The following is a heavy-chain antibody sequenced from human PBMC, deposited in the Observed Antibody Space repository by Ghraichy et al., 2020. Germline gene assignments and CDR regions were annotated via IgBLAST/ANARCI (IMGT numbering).Heavy chain of an antibody. CDR2: IYHSGST. D-gene: IGHD2-15*01. J-gene: IGHJ4*02. V-gene: IGHV4-38-2*02. CDR1: GYSISSGYY. Sequence: ETLSLTCTVSGYSISSGYYWGWIRQPPGKGLEWIGSIYHSGSTYYNPSLRSRVTMSVDTSKNQFSLKLTSMTAADTAVYYCARVAASLGRDYWGQGTLVTVSS. CDR3: ARVAASLGRDY.